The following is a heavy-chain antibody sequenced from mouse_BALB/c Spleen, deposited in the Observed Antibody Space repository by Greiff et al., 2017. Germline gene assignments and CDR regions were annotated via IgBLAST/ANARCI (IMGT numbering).Heavy chain of an antibody. J-gene: IGHJ4*01. CDR3: ARGVYGNYVDYAMDY. V-gene: IGHV5-6-3*01. CDR1: GFTFSSYG. Sequence: EVQLVESGGGLVQPGGSLKLSCAASGFTFSSYGMSWVRQTPDKRLELVATINSNGGSTYYPDSVKGRFTISRDNPKNTLFLQMTSLRSEDTAMYYCARGVYGNYVDYAMDYWGQGTSVTVSS. D-gene: IGHD2-1*01. CDR2: INSNGGST.